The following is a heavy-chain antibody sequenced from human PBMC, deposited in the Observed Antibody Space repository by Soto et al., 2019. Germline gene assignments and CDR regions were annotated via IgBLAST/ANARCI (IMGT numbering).Heavy chain of an antibody. CDR1: GFTFSSYA. J-gene: IGHJ5*02. Sequence: GGSLRLSCAASGFTFSSYAMHWVRQAPGKGLEWVAVISYDGSNKYYADSVKGRFTISRDNSKNTLYLQMNSLGAEDTAVYYCARERLGGEPQNWFDPWGQGTLVTVSS. CDR3: ARERLGGEPQNWFDP. CDR2: ISYDGSNK. D-gene: IGHD3-16*01. V-gene: IGHV3-30-3*01.